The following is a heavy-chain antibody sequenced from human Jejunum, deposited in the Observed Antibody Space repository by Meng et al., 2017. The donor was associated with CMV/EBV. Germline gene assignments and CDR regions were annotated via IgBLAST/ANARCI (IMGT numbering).Heavy chain of an antibody. V-gene: IGHV1-3*01. CDR1: GYTFTSYA. CDR2: INADNANT. J-gene: IGHJ4*02. CDR3: AIDPSGYYYKF. Sequence: QVQLVQSGPGVKKPGASVNVSCKASGYTFTSYAIHWVRQAPGQRLEWMGWINADNANTKYSQKFQGRVTFTRDTSASTAYMELSSLRSEDTAVYFCAIDPSGYYYKFWGQGTLVTVSS. D-gene: IGHD3-22*01.